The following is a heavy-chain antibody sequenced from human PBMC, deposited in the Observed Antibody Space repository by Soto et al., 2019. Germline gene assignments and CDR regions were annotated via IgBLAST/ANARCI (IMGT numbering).Heavy chain of an antibody. CDR2: IYYSGTA. J-gene: IGHJ3*02. Sequence: SETLSLTCTVSGGSIIGSGFHWAWIRQPPGKGLEWIGSIYYSGTANYSPSLKSRLAIDVDTSKNQFSLRLSSVTAADTALHYCARVERGTATTVVDAFDIWGPGTMVTVSS. CDR1: GGSIIGSGFH. CDR3: ARVERGTATTVVDAFDI. V-gene: IGHV4-39*01. D-gene: IGHD1-1*01.